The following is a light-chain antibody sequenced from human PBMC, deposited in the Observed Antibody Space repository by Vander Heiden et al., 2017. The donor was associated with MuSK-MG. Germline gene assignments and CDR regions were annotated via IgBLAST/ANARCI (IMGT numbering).Light chain of an antibody. V-gene: IGKV1-39*01. Sequence: DIQMTQSPSSLSASVGDRVTITCRASQRISSYLNWYQQKPGKAPKVLIYAASSLQSGVPLRFSGSGSGTDFTLTINRLQPEDVATYYCQQSDSTPQTFGQRTKVEI. CDR2: AAS. CDR3: QQSDSTPQT. J-gene: IGKJ1*01. CDR1: QRISSY.